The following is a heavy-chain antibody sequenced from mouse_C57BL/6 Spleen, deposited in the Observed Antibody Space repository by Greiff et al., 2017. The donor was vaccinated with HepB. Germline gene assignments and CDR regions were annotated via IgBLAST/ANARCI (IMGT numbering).Heavy chain of an antibody. J-gene: IGHJ2*01. Sequence: QVHVKQPGAELVRPGTSVKLSCKASGYTFTSYWMHWVKQRPGQGLEWIGVIDPSDSYTNYNQKFKGKATLTVDTSSSTAYMQLSSLTSEDSAVYYCARYGNYNYWGQGTTLTVSS. D-gene: IGHD2-1*01. CDR1: GYTFTSYW. CDR2: IDPSDSYT. CDR3: ARYGNYNY. V-gene: IGHV1-59*01.